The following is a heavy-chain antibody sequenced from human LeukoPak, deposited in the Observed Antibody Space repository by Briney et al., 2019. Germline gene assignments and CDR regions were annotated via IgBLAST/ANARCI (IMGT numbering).Heavy chain of an antibody. D-gene: IGHD6-13*01. J-gene: IGHJ5*02. CDR1: GGSISSYY. CDR3: ARHDPGIAAAGRRWFDP. CDR2: IYYTGST. V-gene: IGHV4-59*08. Sequence: KPSETLSLTCTVSGGSISSYYWSWIRQPPGKGLEWIGYIYYTGSTNYNPSLKSRVTISVATSKNQFSLTLSSVTAADTALYYCARHDPGIAAAGRRWFDPWGQGTLVTVSA.